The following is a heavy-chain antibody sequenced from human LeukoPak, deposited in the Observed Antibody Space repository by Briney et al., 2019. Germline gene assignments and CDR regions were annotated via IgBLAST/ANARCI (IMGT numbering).Heavy chain of an antibody. CDR1: GGSISSGSYY. D-gene: IGHD3-10*01. J-gene: IGHJ6*03. V-gene: IGHV4-61*02. Sequence: SQTLSLTCTVSGGSISSGSYYWSWIRQPAGKGLEWIGRIYTSGSTNYNPSLKSRVTISVDTSKNQFSLKLSPVTAADTAVYYCAREAVRGVPPPRYYYYYMDVWGKGTTVTVSS. CDR2: IYTSGST. CDR3: AREAVRGVPPPRYYYYYMDV.